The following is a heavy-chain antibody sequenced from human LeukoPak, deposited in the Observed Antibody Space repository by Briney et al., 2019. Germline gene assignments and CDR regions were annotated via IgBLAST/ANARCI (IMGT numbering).Heavy chain of an antibody. CDR3: ARRSPDWMEWFFDS. CDR2: VYFTGSA. CDR1: GGAIRSYL. V-gene: IGHV4-59*08. J-gene: IGHJ4*02. Sequence: PSETLSLTCTVSGGAIRSYLWSWIRHPPGKGLEWIGNVYFTGSANINPSLRSRVTISADTSKNQFSLKLSSVTAADTAVYYCARRSPDWMEWFFDSWGQGALVTVSS. D-gene: IGHD3-3*01.